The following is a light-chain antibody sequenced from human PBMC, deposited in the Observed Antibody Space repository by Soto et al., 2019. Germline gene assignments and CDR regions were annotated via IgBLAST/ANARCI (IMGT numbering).Light chain of an antibody. V-gene: IGKV3-20*01. CDR2: GAS. Sequence: EFVLTQSPGTLSLSPGQRATLSCSASESISRDYLAWHQQRLGQAPMLLIYGASSRATGIPDRFSGSGSGTDFTLTISRLEPEDFAIYYCQQYGGVPYTFGQGTKLEIK. CDR1: ESISRDY. CDR3: QQYGGVPYT. J-gene: IGKJ2*01.